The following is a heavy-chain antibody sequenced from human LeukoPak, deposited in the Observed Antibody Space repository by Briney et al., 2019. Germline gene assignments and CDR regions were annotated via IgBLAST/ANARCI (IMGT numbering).Heavy chain of an antibody. Sequence: PGGSLRLSCAASGFTFSSYSMNWARQAPGKGLEWVSSLSSSSSYIYYADSVKGRFTISRDNAKNSLYLQMNSLRAEDTAVYYCARDSDYYDSSGYRDYWGQGTLVTVSS. D-gene: IGHD3-22*01. J-gene: IGHJ4*02. CDR2: LSSSSSYI. CDR3: ARDSDYYDSSGYRDY. V-gene: IGHV3-21*01. CDR1: GFTFSSYS.